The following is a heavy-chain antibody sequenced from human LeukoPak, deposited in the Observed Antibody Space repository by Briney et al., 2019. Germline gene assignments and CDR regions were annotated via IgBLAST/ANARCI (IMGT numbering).Heavy chain of an antibody. D-gene: IGHD3-22*01. Sequence: GGSLRLSCAASGFTFSSYAMHWVRQAPGKGLEWVSAISGSGGSTYYADSVKGRFTISRDNSKNTPYLQMNSLRAEDTAVYYCAKTRLEVVPNDAFDIWGQGTMVTVSS. V-gene: IGHV3-23*01. CDR1: GFTFSSYA. CDR3: AKTRLEVVPNDAFDI. J-gene: IGHJ3*02. CDR2: ISGSGGST.